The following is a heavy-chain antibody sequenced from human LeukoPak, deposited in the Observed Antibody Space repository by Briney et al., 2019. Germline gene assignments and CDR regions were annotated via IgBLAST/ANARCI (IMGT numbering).Heavy chain of an antibody. Sequence: SETLSLTCSVSGGSISSFYWSWIRQPPGKGLEWIGYIWHSGSTNYHPSLKSRVTISIDTSKTQFSLKLTSVTAADTAMYYCAGASSAWPYYFNFWGQGSLVAVSS. D-gene: IGHD1-26*01. CDR1: GGSISSFY. J-gene: IGHJ4*02. V-gene: IGHV4-59*01. CDR2: IWHSGST. CDR3: AGASSAWPYYFNF.